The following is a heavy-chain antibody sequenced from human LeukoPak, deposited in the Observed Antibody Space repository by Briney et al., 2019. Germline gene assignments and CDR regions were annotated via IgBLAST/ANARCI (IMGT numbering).Heavy chain of an antibody. CDR1: GGSISSYY. J-gene: IGHJ4*02. Sequence: SETLSLTCTVSGGSISSYYWSWIRQPPGKGLEWIGYIYHSGSTNYNPSLKSRVTISVDTSKNQFSLKLSSVTAADTAVYFCARHSYAYLDYWGQGTLVTVSS. CDR3: ARHSYAYLDY. V-gene: IGHV4-59*01. CDR2: IYHSGST. D-gene: IGHD5-18*01.